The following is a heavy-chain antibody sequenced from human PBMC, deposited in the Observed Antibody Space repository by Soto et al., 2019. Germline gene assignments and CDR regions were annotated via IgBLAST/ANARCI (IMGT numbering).Heavy chain of an antibody. CDR2: IYHSGST. D-gene: IGHD2-2*01. CDR3: ARGGYYCSSTSCYSYYFDY. Sequence: SETLSLTCAVSGGSISSGGYSRSWIRRPPGKGLEWIGYIYHSGSTYYNPSLKSRVTISVDRSKNQFSLKLSSVTAADTAVYYCARGGYYCSSTSCYSYYFDYWGQGTLVTVSS. CDR1: GGSISSGGYS. V-gene: IGHV4-30-2*01. J-gene: IGHJ4*02.